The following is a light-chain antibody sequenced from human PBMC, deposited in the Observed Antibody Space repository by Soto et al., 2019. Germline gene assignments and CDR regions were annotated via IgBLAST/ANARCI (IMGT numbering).Light chain of an antibody. Sequence: DIQMTHSPSTLSASVGDRCTITCRASQSISSRLAWYQQKPGKATKHQIYDASSWESGVRARFGGSGSGTECTLTINSMQPDDFATDYCQQYNSYPATFGQGTKVDIK. CDR2: DAS. J-gene: IGKJ1*01. CDR1: QSISSR. CDR3: QQYNSYPAT. V-gene: IGKV1-5*01.